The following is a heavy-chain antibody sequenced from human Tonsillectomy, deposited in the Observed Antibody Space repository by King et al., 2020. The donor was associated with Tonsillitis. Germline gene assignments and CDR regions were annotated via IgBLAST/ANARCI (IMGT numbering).Heavy chain of an antibody. D-gene: IGHD5-24*01. CDR1: GGSISSSSYY. V-gene: IGHV4-39*01. J-gene: IGHJ4*02. CDR3: ARRGGRLHTTGGYFDY. CDR2: IYYSGST. Sequence: QLQESGPGLVKPSETLSLTCTVSGGSISSSSYYWGWIRQPPGKGLGWIGSIYYSGSTYYNPSLKSRVTISIDTSKNQFSLKLNSVTAADTAVYYCARRGGRLHTTGGYFDYWGQGTLVTVSS.